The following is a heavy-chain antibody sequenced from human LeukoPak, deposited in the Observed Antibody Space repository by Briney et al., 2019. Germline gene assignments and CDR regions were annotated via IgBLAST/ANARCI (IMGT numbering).Heavy chain of an antibody. CDR3: ARALEYFDWLLFPPAGY. CDR2: ISYDGSNK. D-gene: IGHD3-9*01. J-gene: IGHJ4*02. Sequence: PGRSLRLSCAASGFTFSSYGMHWVRQAPGKGLEWVAVISYDGSNKYYADSVKGRFTISRDNSKNTLYLQMNSLRAEDTAVYYCARALEYFDWLLFPPAGYWGQGTLVTVSS. V-gene: IGHV3-30*03. CDR1: GFTFSSYG.